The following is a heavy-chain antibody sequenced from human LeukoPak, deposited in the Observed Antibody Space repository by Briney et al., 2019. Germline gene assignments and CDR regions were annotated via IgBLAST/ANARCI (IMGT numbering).Heavy chain of an antibody. D-gene: IGHD3-22*01. CDR3: ARDRGVTYYYDSSDYSQLGVFDY. CDR2: ISSSGSTI. Sequence: GGSLRLSCAASGFTFSDYYMSWIRQAPGKGLEWVSYISSSGSTIYYADSVKGRFTISRDNAKNSLYLQMNSLRAEDTAVYYCARDRGVTYYYDSSDYSQLGVFDYWGQGTLVTVSS. V-gene: IGHV3-11*01. CDR1: GFTFSDYY. J-gene: IGHJ4*02.